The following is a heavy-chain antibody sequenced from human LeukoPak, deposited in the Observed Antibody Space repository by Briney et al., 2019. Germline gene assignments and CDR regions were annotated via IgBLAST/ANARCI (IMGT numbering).Heavy chain of an antibody. V-gene: IGHV1-69*06. J-gene: IGHJ6*04. Sequence: GASVKVSCKASGGTFSSYAISWVRRAPGQGLEWMGGIIPIFGTANYAQKFQGRVTITADKSTSTAYMELSSLRSEDTAVYYCASYGSGDTPYYYYYGMDVWGKGTTVTVSS. CDR1: GGTFSSYA. D-gene: IGHD3-10*01. CDR2: IIPIFGTA. CDR3: ASYGSGDTPYYYYYGMDV.